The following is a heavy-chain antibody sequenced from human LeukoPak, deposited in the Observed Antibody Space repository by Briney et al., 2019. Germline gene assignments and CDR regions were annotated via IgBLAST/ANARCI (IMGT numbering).Heavy chain of an antibody. Sequence: SETLSLTCTVSGGSISGHYWSWIRQPPGKGLEWIGLINYSGSTYYNPSLKSRVTISVDTSKNQFSLKLSSVTAADTAVYYCARVRLDSSGYYYYYYYGMDVWGQGTTVTVSS. CDR1: GGSISGHY. V-gene: IGHV4-59*08. CDR3: ARVRLDSSGYYYYYYYGMDV. J-gene: IGHJ6*02. CDR2: INYSGST. D-gene: IGHD3-22*01.